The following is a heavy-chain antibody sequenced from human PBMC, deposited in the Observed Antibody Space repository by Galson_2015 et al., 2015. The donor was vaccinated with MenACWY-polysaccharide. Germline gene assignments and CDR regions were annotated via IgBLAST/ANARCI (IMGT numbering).Heavy chain of an antibody. V-gene: IGHV4-59*01. CDR3: ARTTTIVVVPAAIPAEYYYYYMDV. CDR2: IYYSGST. J-gene: IGHJ6*03. Sequence: TLSLTCTVSGGSISSYYWSWIRQPPGKGLEWIGYIYYSGSTNYNPSLKSRVTISVDTSKNQFSLKLSSVTAADTAVYYCARTTTIVVVPAAIPAEYYYYYMDVWGKGTTVTVSS. D-gene: IGHD2-2*01. CDR1: GGSISSYY.